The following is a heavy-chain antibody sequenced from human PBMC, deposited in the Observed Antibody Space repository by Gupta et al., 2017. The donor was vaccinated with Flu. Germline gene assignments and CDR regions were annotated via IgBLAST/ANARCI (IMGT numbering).Heavy chain of an antibody. V-gene: IGHV3-23*01. J-gene: IGHJ6*02. CDR3: AKDDDLNYYDHGLDV. CDR2: IPASGSAT. Sequence: QAPGNVLAWVSLIPASGSATYYAESVEGRFTISRDNSKNTLYLQMNRLTAEDTAVYYCAKDDDLNYYDHGLDVLCQGTPVTVSS.